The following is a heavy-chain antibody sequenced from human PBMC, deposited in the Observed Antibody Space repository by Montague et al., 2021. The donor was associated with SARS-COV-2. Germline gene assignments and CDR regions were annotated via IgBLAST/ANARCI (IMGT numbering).Heavy chain of an antibody. CDR3: AHRGMIRGLIFDY. CDR1: GFSLRSDDEG. CDR2: IYWNGDK. J-gene: IGHJ4*02. D-gene: IGHD3-10*01. V-gene: IGHV2-5*01. Sequence: PALVKPTQTLTLTCTFSGFSLRSDDEGVAWIRQSPGQALEWLAVIYWNGDKRYSPSLQRRLTITKDTSENQVVLTMTNMDPVDTATHYCAHRGMIRGLIFDYWGQGTLVTVSS.